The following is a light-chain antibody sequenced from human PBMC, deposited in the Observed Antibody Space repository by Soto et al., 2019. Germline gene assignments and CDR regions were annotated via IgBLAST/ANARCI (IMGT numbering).Light chain of an antibody. J-gene: IGKJ1*01. CDR3: QKYNSAPWT. V-gene: IGKV1-27*01. CDR2: AAS. Sequence: DIQMTQSPSSLSASVGDRVTITCRASPAISHYLAWYQQQPGEVPNLLIYAASTLQSGVPSRFSGSGSGTDFTLTIISLQPEDVATYYCQKYNSAPWTFGQGTKVEIK. CDR1: PAISHY.